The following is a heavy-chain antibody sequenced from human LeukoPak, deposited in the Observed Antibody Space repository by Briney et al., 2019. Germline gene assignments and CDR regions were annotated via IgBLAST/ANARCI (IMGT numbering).Heavy chain of an antibody. CDR1: GGSISSYY. Sequence: SETLSLTCTVSGGSISSYYWSWIRQPPGKGLEWIGYIYYSGSTNYNPSLKSRVTMSVDTSKNQFSLKLSSVTAADTAVYYCAREGYYYGSGSYYNFLDYWGQGTLVTVSS. V-gene: IGHV4-59*12. CDR2: IYYSGST. D-gene: IGHD3-10*01. J-gene: IGHJ4*02. CDR3: AREGYYYGSGSYYNFLDY.